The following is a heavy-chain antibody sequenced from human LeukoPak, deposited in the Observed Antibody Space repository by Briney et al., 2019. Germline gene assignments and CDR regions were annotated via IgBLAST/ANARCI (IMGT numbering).Heavy chain of an antibody. Sequence: ASVKVSCKASGYTFTNFGISWVRQAPGQGLEWMGWISGYNGYTNYAQKLQGRVTITTDTSTSTAYMDLRSLRSDDTAVYYCARDRHRRHYYDSSVHPPLDYWGQGTLVTVSS. CDR2: ISGYNGYT. CDR1: GYTFTNFG. CDR3: ARDRHRRHYYDSSVHPPLDY. D-gene: IGHD3-22*01. J-gene: IGHJ4*02. V-gene: IGHV1-18*01.